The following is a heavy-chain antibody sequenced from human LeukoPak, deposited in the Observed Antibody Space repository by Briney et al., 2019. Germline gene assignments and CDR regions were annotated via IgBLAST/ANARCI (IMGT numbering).Heavy chain of an antibody. V-gene: IGHV1-24*01. CDR1: GYTLTDLS. CDR3: TTVDCSGGSCSVGYFDY. J-gene: IGHJ4*02. D-gene: IGHD2-15*01. CDR2: FDPEDGEM. Sequence: ASVKVSCKVSGYTLTDLSIHWVRQAPGKGLEWMGGFDPEDGEMIYARKFQGRVTMTEDTSTDTAYMELSSLRSEDTAVYYCTTVDCSGGSCSVGYFDYWGQGTLVTVSS.